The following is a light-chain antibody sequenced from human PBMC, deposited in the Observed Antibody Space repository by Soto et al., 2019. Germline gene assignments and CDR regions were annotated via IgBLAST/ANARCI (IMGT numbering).Light chain of an antibody. V-gene: IGKV3D-15*01. CDR1: QSAGNF. CDR3: QQHNQWPIT. CDR2: YIS. Sequence: EIVMPQSPATLSVSPGETASLSCRASQSAGNFLAWYQQKPGQAPRLLIYYISTRATGIPARFSGSRSGTEFTLTINSLQSEDSAVYYCQQHNQWPITFGQGTKVDIK. J-gene: IGKJ1*01.